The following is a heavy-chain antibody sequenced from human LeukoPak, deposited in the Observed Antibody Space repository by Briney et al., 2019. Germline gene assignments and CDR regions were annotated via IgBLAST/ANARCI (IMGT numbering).Heavy chain of an antibody. CDR3: ARKQNYYFAY. V-gene: IGHV4-34*01. Sequence: SETLSLTCAVYGGSFSGYYWSWIRQPPGKGLEWIGEINHSGSTNYNPSLKSRVTISVDTSKNQFSLKLSSVTAADTAVYYCARKQNYYFAYWGQGTLVAVSS. J-gene: IGHJ4*02. CDR2: INHSGST. CDR1: GGSFSGYY. D-gene: IGHD1-7*01.